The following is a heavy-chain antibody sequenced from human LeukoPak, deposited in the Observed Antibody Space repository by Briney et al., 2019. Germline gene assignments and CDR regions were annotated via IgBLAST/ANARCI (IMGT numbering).Heavy chain of an antibody. CDR2: ISWNSGTI. CDR3: AKDRDPDGLGSYFVPDY. Sequence: GRSLRLSCAASGFTFDDYAMHWARQVPGKGPEWVSGISWNSGTIEYADSVKGRFTISRDNGKNSLYMQMNSLRTEDTALYYCAKDRDPDGLGSYFVPDYWGQGTLVTVSS. CDR1: GFTFDDYA. V-gene: IGHV3-9*01. J-gene: IGHJ4*02. D-gene: IGHD3-10*01.